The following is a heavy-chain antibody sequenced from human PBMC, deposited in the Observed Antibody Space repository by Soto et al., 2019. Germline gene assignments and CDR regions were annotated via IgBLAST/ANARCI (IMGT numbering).Heavy chain of an antibody. CDR1: GFTFRIFT. CDR2: ISINSAYI. J-gene: IGHJ5*02. Sequence: GGSLRPSCEAPGFTFRIFTMNWVAHAPGKGLEWVSTISINSAYIYYTDALRGRFTISRDNAKNSLHLQLNSLRAEDTAVYYCTRDASRDSSARGWFDPWGPGTLVTSPQ. CDR3: TRDASRDSSARGWFDP. D-gene: IGHD6-13*01. V-gene: IGHV3-21*01.